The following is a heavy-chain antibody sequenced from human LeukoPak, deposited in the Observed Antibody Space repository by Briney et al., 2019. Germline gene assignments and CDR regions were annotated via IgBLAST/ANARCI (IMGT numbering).Heavy chain of an antibody. V-gene: IGHV1-24*01. J-gene: IGHJ4*02. Sequence: ASVKVFCKVSGYTLTQLSMHWVRQAPGKGLEWMGGYDPEDGETIYSQKFQGRVTMTEDTSTDTAYMELSSLRSEDTAVYYCATSYQLLEYFDYWGQGTLVTVSS. CDR3: ATSYQLLEYFDY. D-gene: IGHD2-2*01. CDR1: GYTLTQLS. CDR2: YDPEDGET.